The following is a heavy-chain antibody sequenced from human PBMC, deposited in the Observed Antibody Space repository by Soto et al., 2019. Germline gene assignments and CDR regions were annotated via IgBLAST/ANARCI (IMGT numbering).Heavy chain of an antibody. D-gene: IGHD6-19*01. CDR3: ARQVGGWAPWYFDY. CDR2: IYYSGST. CDR1: CGSISSGGYY. V-gene: IGHV4-61*08. J-gene: IGHJ4*02. Sequence: SETLSLTCTVSCGSISSGGYYWSWIRQHPGKGLEWIGYIYYSGSTNYNPSLKSRVTISVDTSKNQFSLKLSSVTAADTAVYYCARQVGGWAPWYFDYWGQGTLVTVSS.